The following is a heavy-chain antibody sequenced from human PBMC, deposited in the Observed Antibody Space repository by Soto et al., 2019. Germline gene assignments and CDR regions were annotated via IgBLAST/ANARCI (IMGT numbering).Heavy chain of an antibody. CDR2: ISSSGSTI. CDR1: GFTFSDYY. V-gene: IGHV3-11*01. CDR3: VPVATVTTVDY. J-gene: IGHJ4*02. D-gene: IGHD4-17*01. Sequence: NPGGSLRLSCAASGFTFSDYYMSWIRQAPGKGLEWVSYISSSGSTIYYADSVKGRFTISRDNAKNSLYLQMNSLRAEDTAVYYCVPVATVTTVDYWGQGTLVTVSS.